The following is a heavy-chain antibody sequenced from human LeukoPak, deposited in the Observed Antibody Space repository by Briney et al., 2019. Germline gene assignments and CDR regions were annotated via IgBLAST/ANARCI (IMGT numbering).Heavy chain of an antibody. CDR1: GGSIISTTYY. CDR3: ARDRRTYCSSTSCYHPFDY. V-gene: IGHV4-39*07. CDR2: IYYSGST. Sequence: PSETLSLTCTVSGGSIISTTYYWGWIRQPPGKGLEWIANIYYSGSTFYNPSLRSRVTISVDTSKNQFSLKLSSVTAADTAVYYCARDRRTYCSSTSCYHPFDYWGQGTLVTVSS. D-gene: IGHD2-2*01. J-gene: IGHJ4*02.